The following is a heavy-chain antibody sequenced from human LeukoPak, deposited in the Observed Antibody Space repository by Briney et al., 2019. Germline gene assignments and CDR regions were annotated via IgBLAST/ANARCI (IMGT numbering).Heavy chain of an antibody. CDR1: GGSFSGYY. CDR3: SSLPLRQQLVRPYYYYGMDV. Sequence: PSETLSLTCAVYGGSFSGYYWSWIRQPPGKGLEWIGEINHSGSTNYNPSLKSRVTISVDTSKNQFSLKLSSVTAADTAVYSASSLPLRQQLVRPYYYYGMDVWGKGTTVTVSS. CDR2: INHSGST. V-gene: IGHV4-34*01. D-gene: IGHD6-13*01. J-gene: IGHJ6*04.